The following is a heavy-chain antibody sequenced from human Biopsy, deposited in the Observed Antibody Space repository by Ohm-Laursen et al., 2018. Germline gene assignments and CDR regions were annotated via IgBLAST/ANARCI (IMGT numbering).Heavy chain of an antibody. J-gene: IGHJ2*01. CDR3: ARAKTQDRSFPDWYFDL. V-gene: IGHV4-31*03. Sequence: TLSLTCIVSGDSIFGGGYYWTWIRQHPEKGLEWLGYIFFSGDTHYNPSLRSRVDISPDMSKNEFYLRLYSVTAADTAVYYCARAKTQDRSFPDWYFDLWGRGTLVTVSS. CDR1: GDSIFGGGYY. D-gene: IGHD3-22*01. CDR2: IFFSGDT.